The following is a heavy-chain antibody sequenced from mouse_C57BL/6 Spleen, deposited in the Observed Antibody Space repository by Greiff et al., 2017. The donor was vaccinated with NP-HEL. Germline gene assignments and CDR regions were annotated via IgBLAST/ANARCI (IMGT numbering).Heavy chain of an antibody. CDR2: INPNNGGT. CDR1: GYTFTDYN. V-gene: IGHV1-22*01. J-gene: IGHJ4*01. D-gene: IGHD1-1*01. Sequence: VQLQQSGPELVKPGASVKMSCKASGYTFTDYNMHWVKQSHGKSLEWIGYINPNNGGTSYNQKFKGKATLTVNKSSSTAYMELRSLTSKDSAVYYCARGDYYGSSYPYYAMDYWGQGTSVTVSS. CDR3: ARGDYYGSSYPYYAMDY.